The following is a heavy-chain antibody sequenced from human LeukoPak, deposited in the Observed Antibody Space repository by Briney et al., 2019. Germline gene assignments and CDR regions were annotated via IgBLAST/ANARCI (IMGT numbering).Heavy chain of an antibody. Sequence: PGGSLRLSCAASGFTFSSHWMHWVRQAPGKGLVWVSRIHSDGSSTSYADSVKGRFTISRDNAKNTLYLQMNSLRAEDTAVYYCARDRGVEMATITTPYYYYYMDVWGKGTTVTVSS. CDR3: ARDRGVEMATITTPYYYYYMDV. CDR2: IHSDGSST. J-gene: IGHJ6*03. V-gene: IGHV3-74*01. D-gene: IGHD5-24*01. CDR1: GFTFSSHW.